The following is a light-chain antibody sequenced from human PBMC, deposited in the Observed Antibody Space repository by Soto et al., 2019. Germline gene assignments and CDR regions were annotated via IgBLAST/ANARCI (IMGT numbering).Light chain of an antibody. J-gene: IGKJ5*01. CDR2: GAS. CDR3: HQYGSSPRT. V-gene: IGKV3-20*01. CDR1: QSVSSSY. Sequence: EIAWTQSPGTLSLSPGERATLSCRASQSVSSSYLAWYQQKPGQAPRLLIYGASSRATGIPDRCSGSGSGTDFTLTISRLEPEDSAVYYGHQYGSSPRTFGQGTRLEIK.